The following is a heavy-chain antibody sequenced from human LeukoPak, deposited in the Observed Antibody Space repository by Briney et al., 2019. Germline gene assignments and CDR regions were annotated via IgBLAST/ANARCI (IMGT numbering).Heavy chain of an antibody. V-gene: IGHV3-33*01. CDR3: ASGYVPAATYYYYYGMDV. D-gene: IGHD2-2*01. J-gene: IGHJ6*04. CDR2: IWYDGSNK. Sequence: GRSLRLSCAASGFTFSSYGMHWVRQAPGKGLEWVAVIWYDGSNKYYADSVKGRFTISRDNSKNTLYLQMNSPRAEDTAVYYCASGYVPAATYYYYYGMDVWGKGTTVTVSS. CDR1: GFTFSSYG.